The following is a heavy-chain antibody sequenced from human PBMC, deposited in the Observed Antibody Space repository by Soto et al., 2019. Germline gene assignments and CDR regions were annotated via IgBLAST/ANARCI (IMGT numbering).Heavy chain of an antibody. J-gene: IGHJ4*02. CDR1: GGSISGYS. D-gene: IGHD3-16*01. CDR2: IYHSGST. CDR3: ARGGTPIDY. Sequence: SETLSLTCTVSGGSISGYSWSWIRQPPGKGLEWIGYIYHSGSTYYNPSLKSRVTISVDRSKNQFSLKLSSVTAADTAVYYCARGGTPIDYWGQGTLVTVSS. V-gene: IGHV4-30-2*01.